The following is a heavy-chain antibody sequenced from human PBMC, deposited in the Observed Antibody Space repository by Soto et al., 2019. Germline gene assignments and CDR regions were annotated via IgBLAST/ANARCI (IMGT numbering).Heavy chain of an antibody. J-gene: IGHJ5*02. CDR2: IYYSGST. CDR3: ARQEYYDSSGYYLGGNWFDP. D-gene: IGHD3-22*01. V-gene: IGHV4-39*01. Sequence: SETLSLTCTVSGGSISSSSYYWGWIRQPPGKGLEWIGSIYYSGSTYYNPSLKSRVTISVDASKNQFSLKLSSVTAADTAVYYCARQEYYDSSGYYLGGNWFDPWGQGTLVTVSS. CDR1: GGSISSSSYY.